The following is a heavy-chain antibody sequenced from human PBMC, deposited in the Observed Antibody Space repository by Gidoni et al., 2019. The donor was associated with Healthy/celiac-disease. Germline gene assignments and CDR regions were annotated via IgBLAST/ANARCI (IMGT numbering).Heavy chain of an antibody. J-gene: IGHJ4*02. Sequence: QVQLQQWGAGLLKPSETLSLTCAVYGGSFRGYYWSWIRQPPGQGLEWIGEINHSGSTNYNPSLNSRVTISVDTSKNQFSLKLSSVTAADTAVYYCARGGKGYFDWFRNYFDYWGQGTLVTVSS. D-gene: IGHD3-9*01. V-gene: IGHV4-34*01. CDR3: ARGGKGYFDWFRNYFDY. CDR2: INHSGST. CDR1: GGSFRGYY.